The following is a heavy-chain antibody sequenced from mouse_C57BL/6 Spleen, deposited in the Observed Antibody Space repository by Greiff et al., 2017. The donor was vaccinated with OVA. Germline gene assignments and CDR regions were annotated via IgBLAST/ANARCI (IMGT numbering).Heavy chain of an antibody. Sequence: EVQLQQSGPELVKPGASVKISCKASGYSFTGYYMNWVKQSPEKSLEWIGEINPSTGGTTYNQKFKAKATLTVDKSSSTAYMQLKSLTSEDSAVYYCARSGIYYGSSEAMDYWGQGTSVSVSS. V-gene: IGHV1-42*01. CDR2: INPSTGGT. J-gene: IGHJ4*01. CDR1: GYSFTGYY. D-gene: IGHD1-1*01. CDR3: ARSGIYYGSSEAMDY.